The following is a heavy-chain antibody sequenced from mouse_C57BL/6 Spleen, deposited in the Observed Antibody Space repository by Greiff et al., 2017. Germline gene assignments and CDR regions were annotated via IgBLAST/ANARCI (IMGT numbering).Heavy chain of an antibody. V-gene: IGHV1-76*01. J-gene: IGHJ2*01. D-gene: IGHD3-2*02. CDR3: ARSGGSSGYVHHYFDY. CDR1: GYTFTDYY. CDR2: IYPGSGNT. Sequence: QVQLQQSGAELVRPGASVKLSCKASGYTFTDYYINWVKQRPGQGLEWIARIYPGSGNTYYNEKFKGKATLTAEKSSSTAYMQLSSLTSEDSAVYFCARSGGSSGYVHHYFDYWGQGTTLTVSS.